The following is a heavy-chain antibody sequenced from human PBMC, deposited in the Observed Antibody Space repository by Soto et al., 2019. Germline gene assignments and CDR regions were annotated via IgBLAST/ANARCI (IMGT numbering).Heavy chain of an antibody. V-gene: IGHV1-18*01. D-gene: IGHD3-3*01. CDR2: ISAYNGNT. J-gene: IGHJ4*02. Sequence: QVQLVQSGAEVKKPGASVKVSCKASGYTFTSYGISWVRQAPGQGLEWMGWISAYNGNTNYAQKLQGRVTMTTDTSTSTAYMELRSLRSDDTAVYYCARVYDFWSDPLWGYFDYWGQGTLVTVSS. CDR1: GYTFTSYG. CDR3: ARVYDFWSDPLWGYFDY.